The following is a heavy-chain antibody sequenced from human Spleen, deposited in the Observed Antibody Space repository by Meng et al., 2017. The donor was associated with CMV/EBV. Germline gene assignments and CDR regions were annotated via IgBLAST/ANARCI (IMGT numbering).Heavy chain of an antibody. V-gene: IGHV4-34*01. CDR1: GGSFSGDY. CDR2: INHSGST. J-gene: IGHJ4*02. D-gene: IGHD2-2*01. CDR3: ARGRRYRFVVVPAAIDY. Sequence: GGSFSGDYWSWIRQPPGKGLEWIGEINHSGSTNYNPSLKSRVTISVDTSKNQFSLKLSSVTAADTAVYYCARGRRYRFVVVPAAIDYWGQGTLVTVSS.